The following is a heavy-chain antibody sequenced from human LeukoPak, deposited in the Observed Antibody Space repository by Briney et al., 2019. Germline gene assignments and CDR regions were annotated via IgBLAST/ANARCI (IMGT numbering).Heavy chain of an antibody. CDR1: RFTFNDYY. CDR2: ISTSGGTR. V-gene: IGHV3-11*01. CDR3: ARGGGDVVVPAAAEVYFDY. Sequence: GGSLRLSCAASRFTFNDYYMSWIRQAPGKGLEGVSYISTSGGTRYYADSVKGRFTISRDNGKNSLYLQMNSLRAEDTAVYYCARGGGDVVVPAAAEVYFDYWGQGTLVTVSS. D-gene: IGHD2-2*01. J-gene: IGHJ4*02.